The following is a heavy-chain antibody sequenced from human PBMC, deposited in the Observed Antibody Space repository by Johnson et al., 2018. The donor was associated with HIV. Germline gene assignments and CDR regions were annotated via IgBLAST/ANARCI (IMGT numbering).Heavy chain of an antibody. J-gene: IGHJ3*02. Sequence: VQLVESGGGVVQPGGSLRLSCAASGFTFSSYDMHWVRQATGKGLEWVSAISGSGGSTYYADSVKGRFTISRDNSKNTLYLQMNSLRAGDTAVYYCARVAVAGTYAFDIWGEGTMVTVSS. V-gene: IGHV3-23*04. CDR3: ARVAVAGTYAFDI. D-gene: IGHD6-19*01. CDR2: ISGSGGST. CDR1: GFTFSSYD.